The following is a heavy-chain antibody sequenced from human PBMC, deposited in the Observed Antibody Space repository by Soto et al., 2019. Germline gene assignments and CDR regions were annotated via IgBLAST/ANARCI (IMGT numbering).Heavy chain of an antibody. Sequence: PSETLSLTCTVSGGSISSGDYYWSWIRQPPGKGLEWIGYIYYSGSTYYNPSLKSRVTISVDTSKNQFSLKLSSVTAADTAVYYCARGTRYYGSNPFDYWGQGTLVTVSS. CDR1: GGSISSGDYY. J-gene: IGHJ4*02. CDR3: ARGTRYYGSNPFDY. CDR2: IYYSGST. D-gene: IGHD3-10*01. V-gene: IGHV4-30-4*01.